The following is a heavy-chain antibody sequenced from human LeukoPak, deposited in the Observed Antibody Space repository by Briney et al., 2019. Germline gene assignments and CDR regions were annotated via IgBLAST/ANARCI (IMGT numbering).Heavy chain of an antibody. CDR1: GFTFSSYS. J-gene: IGHJ5*02. D-gene: IGHD2-15*01. CDR3: AGGPDVVVVAFAGDNWFDP. Sequence: PGGSLRLSCAASGFTFSSYSMNWVRQAPGKGLEWVSSISSSSSYIYYADSVKGRFTISRDNAKNSLYLQMNSLRAEDTAVYYCAGGPDVVVVAFAGDNWFDPWGQGTLVTVSS. CDR2: ISSSSSYI. V-gene: IGHV3-21*01.